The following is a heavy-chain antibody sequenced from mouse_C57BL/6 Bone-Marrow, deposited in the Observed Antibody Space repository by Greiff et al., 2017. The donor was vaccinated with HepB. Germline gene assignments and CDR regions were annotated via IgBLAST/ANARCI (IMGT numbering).Heavy chain of an antibody. CDR1: GYTFTSYW. J-gene: IGHJ3*01. D-gene: IGHD1-1*01. V-gene: IGHV1-5*01. Sequence: VQLQQSGTVLARPGASVKMSCKTSGYTFTSYWMHWVKQRPGQGLEWIGAIYPGNSNTSYNQKFKGKAKLTAVTSASTAYMELSSLTNEDSAVYCYTRSCYYGRSDGAYWGQGTLVTVSA. CDR2: IYPGNSNT. CDR3: TRSCYYGRSDGAY.